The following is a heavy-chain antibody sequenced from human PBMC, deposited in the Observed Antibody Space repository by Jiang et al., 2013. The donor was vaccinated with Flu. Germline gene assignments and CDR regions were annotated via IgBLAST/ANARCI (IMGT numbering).Heavy chain of an antibody. J-gene: IGHJ4*02. CDR1: GGSLSSTDYY. D-gene: IGHD5-12*01. V-gene: IGHV4-39*07. CDR2: IYHTGST. CDR3: ARAQKYSGFELPYFDF. Sequence: LLKPSETLSLTCTVSGGSLSSTDYYWAWIRQPPGKGLEWIGSIYHTGSTYYNPSLTSRLTMSIYTSKNQISLKLTSVTAADTALYYCARAQKYSGFELPYFDFWAREPWSPSPQ.